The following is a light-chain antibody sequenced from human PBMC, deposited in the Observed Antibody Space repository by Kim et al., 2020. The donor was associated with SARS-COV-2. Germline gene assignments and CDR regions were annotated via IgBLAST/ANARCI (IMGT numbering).Light chain of an antibody. J-gene: IGLJ3*02. V-gene: IGLV1-40*01. CDR1: SSNIGAGYD. CDR3: QSYDSSLSGGV. Sequence: RVTISCTGSSSNIGAGYDVHWYLQLPGTAPKLLIYGNSNRPSGVPDRFSGSKSGTSASLAITGLQAEDEADYYCQSYDSSLSGGVFGGGTQLTVL. CDR2: GNS.